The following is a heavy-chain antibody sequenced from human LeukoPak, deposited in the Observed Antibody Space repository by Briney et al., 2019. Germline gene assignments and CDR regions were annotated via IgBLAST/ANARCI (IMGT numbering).Heavy chain of an antibody. Sequence: GGSLRLSCAASGFTFSSYWMHWVRQAPGKGLGWVSRINSDGSSTSYADSVKGRFTISRDNAKNRLYLQMNSLRAEDTAVYYCARGGYYYNSSGYLEEKWYFDLWGRGTLVTVSS. CDR3: ARGGYYYNSSGYLEEKWYFDL. CDR2: INSDGSST. V-gene: IGHV3-74*01. J-gene: IGHJ2*01. CDR1: GFTFSSYW. D-gene: IGHD3-22*01.